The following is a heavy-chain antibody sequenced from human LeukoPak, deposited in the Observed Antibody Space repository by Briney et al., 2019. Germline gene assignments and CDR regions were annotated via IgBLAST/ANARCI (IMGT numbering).Heavy chain of an antibody. D-gene: IGHD6-13*01. CDR1: GFTFSSYA. CDR2: ISGSGGST. Sequence: GGSLRLSCAASGFTFSSYAMSWVRQAPGKGLEWVSAISGSGGSTYYADSVKGRFTISRDNSKNTLYLQMNSLRAEDTAIYYCAKVQSSTWSNDAFDIWGQGTMVTVSS. J-gene: IGHJ3*02. CDR3: AKVQSSTWSNDAFDI. V-gene: IGHV3-23*01.